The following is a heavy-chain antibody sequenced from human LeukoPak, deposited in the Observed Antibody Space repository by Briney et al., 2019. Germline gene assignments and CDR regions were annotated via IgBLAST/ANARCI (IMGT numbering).Heavy chain of an antibody. CDR2: ISYEGGIQ. Sequence: GGSLRLSCAASGVTLSPYGMHWVRQAPGKGLEWVAVISYEGGIQHYADSVKGRFTISRDNAKNSLYLQMNSLRAEDTAVYYCARRSPNYYFDYWGQGTPVTVSS. V-gene: IGHV3-30*03. J-gene: IGHJ4*02. CDR3: ARRSPNYYFDY. CDR1: GVTLSPYG.